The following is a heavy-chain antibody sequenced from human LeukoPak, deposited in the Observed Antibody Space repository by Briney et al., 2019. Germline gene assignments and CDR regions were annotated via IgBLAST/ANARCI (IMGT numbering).Heavy chain of an antibody. CDR2: IRYDGSNK. CDR3: AKDRGDYYGSGSYYDY. V-gene: IGHV3-30*02. D-gene: IGHD3-10*01. J-gene: IGHJ4*02. CDR1: GFTFSSYG. Sequence: GGSLRLSCSASGFTFSSYGMHWVRQAPGKGLEWVAFIRYDGSNKYYADSVKGRFTISRDNSKNTLYLQMNSLRAEDTAVYYCAKDRGDYYGSGSYYDYWGQGTLVTVSS.